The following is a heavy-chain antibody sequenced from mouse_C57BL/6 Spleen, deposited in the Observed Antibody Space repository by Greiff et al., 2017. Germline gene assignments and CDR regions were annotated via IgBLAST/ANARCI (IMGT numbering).Heavy chain of an antibody. Sequence: QVQLQQPGAELVRPGSSVKLSCKASGYTFTSYWMHWVKQRPIQGLEWIGNIDPSDSETHYNQEFKDKATLTGDKSSSTAYMQLSSLTSEDSAVYYCARETKVVENDAMGYWGQGTSVTVSS. CDR1: GYTFTSYW. CDR2: IDPSDSET. CDR3: ARETKVVENDAMGY. D-gene: IGHD1-1*01. V-gene: IGHV1-52*01. J-gene: IGHJ4*01.